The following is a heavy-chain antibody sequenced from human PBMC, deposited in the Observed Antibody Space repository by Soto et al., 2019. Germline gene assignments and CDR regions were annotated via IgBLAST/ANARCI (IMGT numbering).Heavy chain of an antibody. CDR3: AGEKAARPTGSWLAP. Sequence: SETLSLTCAVYGGSFSGYYWSWIRQPPGKGLEWIGEINHSGSTNYNPSLKSRVTIPVDTSKNQFSLKLSSVTAPDTAVYYCAGEKAARPTGSWLAPGGKGTLVTV. J-gene: IGHJ5*02. CDR1: GGSFSGYY. CDR2: INHSGST. D-gene: IGHD6-25*01. V-gene: IGHV4-34*01.